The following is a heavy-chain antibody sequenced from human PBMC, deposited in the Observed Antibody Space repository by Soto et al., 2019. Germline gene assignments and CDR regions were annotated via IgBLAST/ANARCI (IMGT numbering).Heavy chain of an antibody. D-gene: IGHD1-1*01. CDR3: ASSRELERRNAFDI. Sequence: GGSLRLSCAASGFTVSSNYMRWVRQAPGKGLEWVSVIYSGGSTYYTDSVKGRFTISRHNSKNTLYLQMNSLRAEDTAVYYCASSRELERRNAFDIWGQGTMVTVSS. J-gene: IGHJ3*02. V-gene: IGHV3-53*04. CDR1: GFTVSSNY. CDR2: IYSGGST.